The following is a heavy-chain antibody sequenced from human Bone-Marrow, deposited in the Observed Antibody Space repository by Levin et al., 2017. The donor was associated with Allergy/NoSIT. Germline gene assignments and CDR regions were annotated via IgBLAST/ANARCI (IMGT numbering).Heavy chain of an antibody. CDR1: GFTFSTYG. V-gene: IGHV3-30*18. CDR3: AKGPLTMAAKQTGYFDY. J-gene: IGHJ4*02. CDR2: ISYDGSNK. Sequence: PGASVKVSCAASGFTFSTYGMHWVRQAPGKGLEWVSVISYDGSNKYYADSVKGRFTISRDNSKNTLYLQMNSLRVEDTAVYYCAKGPLTMAAKQTGYFDYWGQGTLVTVSS. D-gene: IGHD3-3*01.